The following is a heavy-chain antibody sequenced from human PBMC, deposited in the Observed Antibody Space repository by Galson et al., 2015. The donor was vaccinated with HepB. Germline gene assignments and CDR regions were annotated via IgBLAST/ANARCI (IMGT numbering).Heavy chain of an antibody. V-gene: IGHV3-30*04. J-gene: IGHJ4*02. D-gene: IGHD6-13*01. Sequence: SLRLSCAASGFTFSSYAMHWVRQAPGKGLEWVAVISYDGSNKYYADSVKGRFTISRDNSKNTLYLQMNSLRGEDTAVHYCARVAEAGIAAAGSPFDYWGQGTLVTVSS. CDR2: ISYDGSNK. CDR1: GFTFSSYA. CDR3: ARVAEAGIAAAGSPFDY.